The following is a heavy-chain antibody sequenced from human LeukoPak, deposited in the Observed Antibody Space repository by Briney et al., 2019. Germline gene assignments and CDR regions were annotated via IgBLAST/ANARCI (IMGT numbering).Heavy chain of an antibody. CDR1: GFTFSSYE. V-gene: IGHV3-48*03. Sequence: PGGSLRLSCAASGFTFSSYEMNWVRQAPGKGLEWVSYISSSGSTIYYADSVKGRFTISRDNAKNSLYLQMNSLRAEDAAVYYCARGVGATPAFFDYWGQGTLVTVSS. D-gene: IGHD1-26*01. CDR2: ISSSGSTI. CDR3: ARGVGATPAFFDY. J-gene: IGHJ4*02.